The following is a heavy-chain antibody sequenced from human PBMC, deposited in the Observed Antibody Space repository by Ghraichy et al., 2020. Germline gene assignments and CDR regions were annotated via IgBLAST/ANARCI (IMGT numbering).Heavy chain of an antibody. CDR3: ARDPLYSSSWRDAFDI. CDR2: IYHSGST. CDR1: GGSISSSNW. Sequence: SETLSLTCAVSGGSISSSNWWSWVRQPPGKGLEWIGEIYHSGSTNYNPSLKSRVTISVDKSKNQFSLKLSSVTAADTAVYYCARDPLYSSSWRDAFDIWGQGTMVTVSS. V-gene: IGHV4-4*02. D-gene: IGHD6-13*01. J-gene: IGHJ3*02.